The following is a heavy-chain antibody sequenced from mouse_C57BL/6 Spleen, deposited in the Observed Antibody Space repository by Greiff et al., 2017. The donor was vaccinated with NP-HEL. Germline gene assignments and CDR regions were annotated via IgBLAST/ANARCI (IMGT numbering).Heavy chain of an antibody. J-gene: IGHJ3*01. CDR2: ILPGSGCT. CDR3: ARAAQAKGFAY. CDR1: GYTFTGYW. D-gene: IGHD3-2*02. Sequence: VQLQQSGAELMKPGASVKLSCKATGYTFTGYWIEWVKQRPGHGLEWIGEILPGSGCTNYNEKFKGKATFTADTSSNTAYMQLSSLTTEDSAIYYCARAAQAKGFAYWGQGTLVTVSA. V-gene: IGHV1-9*01.